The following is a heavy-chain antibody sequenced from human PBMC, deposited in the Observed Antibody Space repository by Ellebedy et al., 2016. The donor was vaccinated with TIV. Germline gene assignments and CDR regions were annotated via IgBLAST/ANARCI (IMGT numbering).Heavy chain of an antibody. CDR3: ARYYYDSSGYYYFDY. Sequence: SETLSLTXTVSGGSISSYYWSWIRQPPGKGLEWIGYIYYSGSTNFNPSLKSRVTISVDTSKNQFSLKLSSVTAADTAVYYCARYYYDSSGYYYFDYWGQGTLVTVSS. V-gene: IGHV4-59*01. D-gene: IGHD3-22*01. J-gene: IGHJ4*02. CDR1: GGSISSYY. CDR2: IYYSGST.